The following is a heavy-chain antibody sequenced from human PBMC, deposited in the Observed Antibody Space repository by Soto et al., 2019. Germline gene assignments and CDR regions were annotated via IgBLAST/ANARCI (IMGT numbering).Heavy chain of an antibody. J-gene: IGHJ3*02. V-gene: IGHV3-48*03. CDR2: ISSSGSTI. D-gene: IGHD3-16*01. Sequence: GGSLRLSCAASGFTLSSYEMNWVRQAPGKGLEWVSYISSSGSTIYYADSVKGRFTISRDNAKNSLYLQMNSLRAEDTAVYYCASGIFGGGADAFDIWGQGTMVTVSS. CDR1: GFTLSSYE. CDR3: ASGIFGGGADAFDI.